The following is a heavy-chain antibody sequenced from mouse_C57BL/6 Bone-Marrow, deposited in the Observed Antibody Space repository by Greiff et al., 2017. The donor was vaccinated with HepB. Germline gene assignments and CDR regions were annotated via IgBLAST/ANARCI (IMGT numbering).Heavy chain of an antibody. Sequence: QVQLQQSGAELARPGASVKLSCKASGYTFTSYGISWVKQRTGQGLEWIGEIYPRSGNTYYNEKFKGKATLTADKSSSTAYMELRSLTSEDSAVYFCARESSDPAWVAYWGQGTLVTVSA. V-gene: IGHV1-81*01. CDR2: IYPRSGNT. CDR3: ARESSDPAWVAY. J-gene: IGHJ3*01. D-gene: IGHD1-3*01. CDR1: GYTFTSYG.